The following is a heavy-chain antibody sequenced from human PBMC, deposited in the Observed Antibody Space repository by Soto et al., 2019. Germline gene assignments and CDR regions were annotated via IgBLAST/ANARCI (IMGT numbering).Heavy chain of an antibody. CDR2: IFVTSTII. CDR3: AGFYYDSSGYLPSPYYYYYGMDV. CDR1: GFSFSSYS. V-gene: IGHV3-48*04. Sequence: GGSLRLSCVASGFSFSSYSMVWVRQAPGKGLEWVSYIFVTSTIIYYADSVKGRFTVSRDDTQNSLFLLMNSLRAEDTAVYYCAGFYYDSSGYLPSPYYYYYGMDVWGQGTTVTVSS. D-gene: IGHD3-22*01. J-gene: IGHJ6*02.